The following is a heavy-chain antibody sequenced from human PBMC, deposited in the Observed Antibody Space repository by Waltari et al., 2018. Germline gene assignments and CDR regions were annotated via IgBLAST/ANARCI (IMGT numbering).Heavy chain of an antibody. CDR3: ARETGHLAYYSDY. CDR2: IHTSGST. V-gene: IGHV4-4*07. D-gene: IGHD1-1*01. CDR1: GGSISTYY. J-gene: IGHJ4*02. Sequence: QVQLRESGPGLVKPSETLSLTCAVSGGSISTYYWSWNRQPAGKGLEWIGRIHTSGSTNYNPSLKSRVTMSLDTSKNQFSLELRSVTAADTAMYYCARETGHLAYYSDYWGQGTLITVSS.